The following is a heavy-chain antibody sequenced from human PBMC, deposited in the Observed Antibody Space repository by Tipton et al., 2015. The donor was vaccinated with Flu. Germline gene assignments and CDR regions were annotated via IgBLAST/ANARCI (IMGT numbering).Heavy chain of an antibody. J-gene: IGHJ3*02. CDR1: VGSFRGYY. V-gene: IGHV4-34*01. CDR3: ARGDRGYLDGYHI. CDR2: IYHSGST. Sequence: TLSLTCRIYVGSFRGYYWGWIRQPPGKGLEWIGSIYHSGSTYYNPSLKSRVTTSVDTSKNQFSLRLTSVTAADTAVYYCARGDRGYLDGYHIWGQGTMVTVSS. D-gene: IGHD3-22*01.